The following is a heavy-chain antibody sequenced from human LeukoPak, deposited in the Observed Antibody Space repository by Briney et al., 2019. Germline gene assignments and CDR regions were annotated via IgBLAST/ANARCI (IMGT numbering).Heavy chain of an antibody. D-gene: IGHD3-10*01. CDR3: AKAGAVTYYYGSGTYPNFDY. J-gene: IGHJ4*02. V-gene: IGHV3-30*18. Sequence: GRSLRLSCAASGFTFSSYGMHWVRQAPGKGLEWVAVISYDGSNKYYADSVKGRFTISRDNSKNTLYLQMNSLRAEDTAVYYCAKAGAVTYYYGSGTYPNFDYWGQGTLVTVSS. CDR2: ISYDGSNK. CDR1: GFTFSSYG.